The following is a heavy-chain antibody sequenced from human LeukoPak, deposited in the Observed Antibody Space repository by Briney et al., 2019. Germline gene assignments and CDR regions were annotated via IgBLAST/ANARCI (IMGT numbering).Heavy chain of an antibody. D-gene: IGHD6-13*01. CDR2: IYHSGST. V-gene: IGHV4-59*08. Sequence: PSETLSLTCTVSGGSINNFYWSWIRQAPGKGLEWIGFIYHSGSTNYNPSLKSRITISVDTSKNQFSLKLSSVTAADKAVYFCARHRSGIASALDSWGQGTLVSVSS. CDR3: ARHRSGIASALDS. J-gene: IGHJ4*02. CDR1: GGSINNFY.